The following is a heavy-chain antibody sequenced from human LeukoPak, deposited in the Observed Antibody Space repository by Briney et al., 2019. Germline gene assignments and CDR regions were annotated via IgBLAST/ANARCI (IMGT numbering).Heavy chain of an antibody. CDR2: ISSSSSTI. Sequence: PGGSLRLSCAASGFTFSTYSMNWVRQAPGKGLEWVSYISSSSSTIYDADSVKGRFTISRDNAKSSLYLQMNSLRAEDTAVYYCAGGGYDSLTEGYFDCWGQGTLVTVSS. J-gene: IGHJ4*02. V-gene: IGHV3-48*04. CDR1: GFTFSTYS. CDR3: AGGGYDSLTEGYFDC. D-gene: IGHD3-9*01.